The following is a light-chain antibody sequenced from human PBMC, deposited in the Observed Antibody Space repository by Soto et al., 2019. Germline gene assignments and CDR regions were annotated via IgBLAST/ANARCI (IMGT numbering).Light chain of an antibody. J-gene: IGKJ1*01. Sequence: EIVMTQSPATLSVSPVEIATLSFMASQSVSGSLAWYQQTPGQAPRLLIYGASTRATGLPPRFSASGSGTEFTLTISSLQSEDSAVYYCQQYNSWPWTFGQGTKVDIK. CDR2: GAS. V-gene: IGKV3-15*01. CDR1: QSVSGS. CDR3: QQYNSWPWT.